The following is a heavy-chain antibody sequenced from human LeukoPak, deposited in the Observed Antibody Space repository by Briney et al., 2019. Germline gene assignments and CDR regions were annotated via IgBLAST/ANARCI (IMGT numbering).Heavy chain of an antibody. V-gene: IGHV1-69*13. Sequence: SVKVSCKASGGTFSSYAISWVRQAPGQGPEWMGGIIPIFGTANYAQKFQGRVTITADESTSTAYMELSSLRSEDTAVYYCARGNIVVVPAAILISSLYYYYGMDVWGQGTTVTVSS. J-gene: IGHJ6*02. CDR2: IIPIFGTA. CDR1: GGTFSSYA. CDR3: ARGNIVVVPAAILISSLYYYYGMDV. D-gene: IGHD2-2*02.